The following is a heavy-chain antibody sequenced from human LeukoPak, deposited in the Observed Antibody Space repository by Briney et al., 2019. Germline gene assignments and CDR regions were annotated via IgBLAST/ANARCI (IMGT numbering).Heavy chain of an antibody. V-gene: IGHV3-21*01. CDR2: ISSRSTYI. J-gene: IGHJ4*02. D-gene: IGHD4/OR15-4a*01. Sequence: GGSLRLSCAASRFTFSTYSMNWVRQAPGKGLEWVSSISSRSTYIYYADSVKGRFTISRDNAKNSLYLQMNSLRAEDTAVYYCARRAGAYSHPYDYWGQGTLVTVSS. CDR3: ARRAGAYSHPYDY. CDR1: RFTFSTYS.